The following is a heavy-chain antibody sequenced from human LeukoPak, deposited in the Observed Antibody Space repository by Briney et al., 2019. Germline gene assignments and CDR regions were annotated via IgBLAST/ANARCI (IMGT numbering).Heavy chain of an antibody. CDR1: GGSISSGSYY. J-gene: IGHJ4*02. V-gene: IGHV4-61*01. D-gene: IGHD2-2*01. Sequence: PSETLSLTCTVSGGSISSGSYYWSWIRQPPGKGLEWIGYIYYSGSTNYNPSLKSRVTISVDTSKNQFSLKLSSVTAADTAVYYCARRQYHFDYWGQGTLVTVSS. CDR3: ARRQYHFDY. CDR2: IYYSGST.